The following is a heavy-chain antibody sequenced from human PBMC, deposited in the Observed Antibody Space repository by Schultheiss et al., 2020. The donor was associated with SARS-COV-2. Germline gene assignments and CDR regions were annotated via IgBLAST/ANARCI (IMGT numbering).Heavy chain of an antibody. CDR2: IGEINHGGTT. Sequence: SETLSLTCAVYGGSFSDYYWSWVRQPPGKGLEWIGEIGEINHGGTTNYNPSFKSRVTISADTSKNQFSLKLRSVTPADTAVYYCARGPLHYDSLTGYYPLVFDIWGQGTMVTVSS. J-gene: IGHJ3*02. D-gene: IGHD3-9*01. CDR3: ARGPLHYDSLTGYYPLVFDI. V-gene: IGHV4-34*01. CDR1: GGSFSDYY.